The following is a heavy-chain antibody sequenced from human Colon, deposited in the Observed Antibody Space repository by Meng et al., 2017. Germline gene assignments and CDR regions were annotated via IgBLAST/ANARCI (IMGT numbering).Heavy chain of an antibody. Sequence: VHLQESGPGLVKPSGTLSLTCAVSGGSITNDNWWSWVRQPPGKGLEWIGEIFHAGNTNYNPSLKSRVTMSLDKSKNQFSLTLTSVTAADTAVYYCARDFHSTMTVFDSWGQGTLVTVSS. J-gene: IGHJ4*02. CDR2: IFHAGNT. CDR3: ARDFHSTMTVFDS. D-gene: IGHD3-22*01. V-gene: IGHV4-4*02. CDR1: GGSITNDNW.